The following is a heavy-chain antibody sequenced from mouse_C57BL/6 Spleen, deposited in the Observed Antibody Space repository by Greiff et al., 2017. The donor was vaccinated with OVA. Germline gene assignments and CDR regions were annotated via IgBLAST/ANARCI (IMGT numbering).Heavy chain of an antibody. V-gene: IGHV1-76*01. CDR2: IYPGSGNT. CDR3: ARGVDSSGLFAY. J-gene: IGHJ3*01. Sequence: QVQLQQSGAELVRPGASVKLYCKASGYTFTDYYINWVKQRPGQGLEWIARIYPGSGNTYYNEKFKGKATLTAEKSSSTAYMQLSSLTSEDSAVYFCARGVDSSGLFAYWGQGTLVTVSA. CDR1: GYTFTDYY. D-gene: IGHD3-2*02.